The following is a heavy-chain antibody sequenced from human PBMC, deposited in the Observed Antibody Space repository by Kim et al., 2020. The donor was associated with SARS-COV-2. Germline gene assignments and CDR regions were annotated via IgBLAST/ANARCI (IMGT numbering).Heavy chain of an antibody. Sequence: GGSLRLSCAASGFTFSSYAMHWVRQAPGKGLEWVAVISYDGSNKYYADSVKGRFTISRDNSKNTLYLQMNSLRAEDTAVYYCARGPDIVVVVAVNGFDYWGQGTLVTVSS. CDR1: GFTFSSYA. V-gene: IGHV3-30-3*01. CDR3: ARGPDIVVVVAVNGFDY. CDR2: ISYDGSNK. J-gene: IGHJ4*02. D-gene: IGHD2-15*01.